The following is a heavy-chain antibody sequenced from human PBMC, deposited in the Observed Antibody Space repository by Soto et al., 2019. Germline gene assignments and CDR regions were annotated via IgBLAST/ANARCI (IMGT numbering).Heavy chain of an antibody. CDR2: XSGXXGXT. CDR1: GFTFSSYA. CDR3: AKGLNYAPYDAFDI. J-gene: IGHJ3*02. V-gene: IGHV3-23*01. D-gene: IGHD1-7*01. Sequence: GGSLRLSCAASGFTFSSYAMSCVRQAPGKGLEWVSAXSGXXGXTXXXDXXXGRFTISRDNSKNTLYLQMNSLRAEDTAVYYCAKGLNYAPYDAFDIWGQGTMVTASS.